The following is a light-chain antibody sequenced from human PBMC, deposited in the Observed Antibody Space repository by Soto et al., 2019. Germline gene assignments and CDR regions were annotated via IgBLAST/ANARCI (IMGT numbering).Light chain of an antibody. CDR1: SSDVGGYNY. J-gene: IGLJ2*01. V-gene: IGLV2-11*01. CDR2: DVS. CDR3: SSYAGSYPSV. Sequence: QSALTQPRSVSGSPGQSVTISCTGTSSDVGGYNYVSWYQQHPGKAPKLMIYDVSKRPSGVPDRFSGSKSGNTASLTISGLPAEDAADYYCSSYAGSYPSVFGGGTKLTVL.